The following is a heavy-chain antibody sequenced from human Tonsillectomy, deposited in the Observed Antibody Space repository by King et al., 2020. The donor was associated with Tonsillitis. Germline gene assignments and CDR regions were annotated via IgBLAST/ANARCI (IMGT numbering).Heavy chain of an antibody. CDR2: ISYHGSNI. D-gene: IGHD2-15*01. J-gene: IGHJ6*02. CDR3: AKDFRGHCSGAYFYGMDV. V-gene: IGHV3-30*18. CDR1: GFYFRSFG. Sequence: VQLVESGGGVVQPGRSLRLSCVASGFYFRSFGMHWVRQAPGKGLEGVAVISYHGSNIYYADSVKGRFTMSRDNSKNTLYLQMNSLRAEDTAVYYCAKDFRGHCSGAYFYGMDVWGQGTTVTVS.